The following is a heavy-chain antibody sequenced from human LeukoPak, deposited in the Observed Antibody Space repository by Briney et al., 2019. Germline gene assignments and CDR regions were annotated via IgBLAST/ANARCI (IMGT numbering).Heavy chain of an antibody. D-gene: IGHD3-10*01. CDR2: INPSGGST. CDR3: ARSSDTYYYGSGSYMVYYYYGMDV. Sequence: GASVKVSCKASGYTFTSYYMHWVRQAPGQGLEWVGIINPSGGSTSYAQKFQGRVTMTRDTSTSTVYMELSSLRSEDTAVYYCARSSDTYYYGSGSYMVYYYYGMDVWGQGTTVTVSS. V-gene: IGHV1-46*01. J-gene: IGHJ6*02. CDR1: GYTFTSYY.